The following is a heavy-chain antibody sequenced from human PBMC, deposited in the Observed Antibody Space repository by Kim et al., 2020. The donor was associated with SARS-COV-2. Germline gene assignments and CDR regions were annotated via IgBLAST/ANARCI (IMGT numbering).Heavy chain of an antibody. Sequence: GGSLRLSCAASGFTFSSYAMSWVRQAPGKGLEWVSAISDSGGSTYYADSVKGRFTISRDNAKNTLYLQMNSLRAEDTAVYYCAKDRSAGQQLVGEGGFDPWGQGTLVTVSS. D-gene: IGHD6-13*01. J-gene: IGHJ5*02. CDR3: AKDRSAGQQLVGEGGFDP. CDR1: GFTFSSYA. V-gene: IGHV3-23*01. CDR2: ISDSGGST.